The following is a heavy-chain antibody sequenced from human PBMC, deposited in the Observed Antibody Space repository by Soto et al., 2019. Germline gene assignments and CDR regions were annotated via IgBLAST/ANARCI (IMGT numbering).Heavy chain of an antibody. CDR2: ISYDGTNK. J-gene: IGHJ3*02. V-gene: IGHV3-30*18. D-gene: IGHD6-13*01. CDR1: GFTFSSYG. CDR3: AKDESFAAEADCCNT. Sequence: QVQLVESGGSVVQPGRSLRLSCAASGFTFSSYGMHWVRQAPGKGLEWVAVISYDGTNKYYADSVKGRFTIARDNSKNTLYLQMNSLRAEDTAVYYCAKDESFAAEADCCNTWGQGTMVTVSS.